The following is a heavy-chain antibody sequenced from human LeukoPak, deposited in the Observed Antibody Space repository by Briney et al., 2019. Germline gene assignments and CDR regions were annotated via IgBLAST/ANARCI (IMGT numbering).Heavy chain of an antibody. CDR2: ISGSGGST. J-gene: IGHJ6*03. D-gene: IGHD1-26*01. CDR3: AKDYRVGADEYYYYMDV. V-gene: IGHV3-23*01. CDR1: GFTFSSYA. Sequence: GGSLRLSCAASGFTFSSYAMSWVRQAPGKGLEWVSAISGSGGSTYYADSVKGRFTISRDNSKNTLYLQMNSLRAEDTAVYYCAKDYRVGADEYYYYMDVWGKGTTVTVSS.